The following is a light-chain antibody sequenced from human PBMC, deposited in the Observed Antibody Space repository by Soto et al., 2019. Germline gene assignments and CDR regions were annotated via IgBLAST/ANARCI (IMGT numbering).Light chain of an antibody. V-gene: IGKV3-15*01. J-gene: IGKJ4*01. Sequence: EIVMTQSPATLSVSPGEGATLSCKASQNVYNNLAWYQQRPGQPPRLLIYDASTRATGISARFSGSGYGTEFTITISSLQSEDFAVYFCQQCRNLPLTFGGGTKVEIK. CDR1: QNVYNN. CDR2: DAS. CDR3: QQCRNLPLT.